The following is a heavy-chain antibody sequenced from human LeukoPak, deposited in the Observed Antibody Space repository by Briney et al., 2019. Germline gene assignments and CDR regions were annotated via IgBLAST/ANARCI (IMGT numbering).Heavy chain of an antibody. CDR1: GFSFSSYA. CDR2: ISGDGTRT. CDR3: AKWPEGAMDYFDY. V-gene: IGHV3-23*01. D-gene: IGHD3-16*01. Sequence: GGSLRLSCAASGFSFSSYAMTWARQAPVKGLEWVSAISGDGTRTYYADSVKGRFTISRDNSKNTLYLEMSSLRVEDSAIYYCAKWPEGAMDYFDYWGQGTLVTVSS. J-gene: IGHJ4*02.